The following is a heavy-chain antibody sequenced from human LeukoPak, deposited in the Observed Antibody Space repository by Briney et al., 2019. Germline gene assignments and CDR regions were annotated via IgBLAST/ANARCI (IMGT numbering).Heavy chain of an antibody. Sequence: PGGSLRLSCAASGFTFSSYAMSWVRQAPGKGLEWVSAISGSGGSTYYADSVKGRFTISRDNSKNTLYLQMNSLRAEDTAVYYCAKDMYYDFWSGSSFHYYYYYGMDVWGQGTTVTVSS. V-gene: IGHV3-23*01. CDR1: GFTFSSYA. J-gene: IGHJ6*02. CDR2: ISGSGGST. CDR3: AKDMYYDFWSGSSFHYYYYYGMDV. D-gene: IGHD3-3*01.